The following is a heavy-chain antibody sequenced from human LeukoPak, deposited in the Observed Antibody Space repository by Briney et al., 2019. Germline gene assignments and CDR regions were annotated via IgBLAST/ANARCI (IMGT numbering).Heavy chain of an antibody. CDR3: TTGSRYGSSPR. CDR1: GFTFSSYW. CDR2: IKQDGSEK. D-gene: IGHD6-6*01. V-gene: IGHV3-7*03. Sequence: GGSLRLSCAASGFTFSSYWMSWVRQAPGKGLEWVANIKQDGSEKYYVDSVKGRFTISRGNAKNSLYLQMNSLKTEDTAVYYCTTGSRYGSSPRWGQGTLVTVSS. J-gene: IGHJ4*02.